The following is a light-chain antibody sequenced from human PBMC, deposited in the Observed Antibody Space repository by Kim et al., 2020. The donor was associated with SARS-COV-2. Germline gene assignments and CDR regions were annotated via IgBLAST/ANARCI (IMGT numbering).Light chain of an antibody. CDR3: LQYGGSPWT. CDR1: QSVSHSY. V-gene: IGKV3-20*01. Sequence: DIVLTQSPGTLSLSPGERATLSCRASQSVSHSYLAWYQQKPGQAHRLLIHGSSSRATGIPDRFSGSGSGTDFTLTISRLEPEDFAVYYCLQYGGSPWTFGQGTKVDIK. CDR2: GSS. J-gene: IGKJ1*01.